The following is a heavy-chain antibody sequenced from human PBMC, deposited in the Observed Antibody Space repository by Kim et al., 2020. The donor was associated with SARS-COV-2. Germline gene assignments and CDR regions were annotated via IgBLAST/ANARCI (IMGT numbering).Heavy chain of an antibody. CDR2: ISAYNGNT. V-gene: IGHV1-18*04. Sequence: ASVKVSCKASGYTFTSYGISWVRQAPGQGLEWMGWISAYNGNTNYAQKLQGRVTMTTDTSTSTAYMELRSLRSDDTAVYYCARLLGDSGYDGYGRRPLYYYYYGMDVWGQGTTVTVSS. J-gene: IGHJ6*02. CDR1: GYTFTSYG. CDR3: ARLLGDSGYDGYGRRPLYYYYYGMDV. D-gene: IGHD5-12*01.